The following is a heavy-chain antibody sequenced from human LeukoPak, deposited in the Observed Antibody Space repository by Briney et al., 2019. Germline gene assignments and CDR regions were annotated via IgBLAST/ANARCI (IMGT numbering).Heavy chain of an antibody. J-gene: IGHJ4*02. CDR3: AKHGIGAAYYFDY. D-gene: IGHD2-15*01. CDR1: GFTFSVYT. Sequence: PGGSLRLSCAASGFTFSVYTMNWVRQAPGKGLEWVSGNSGSGGSAYYADSVKGRFTISRDNSKNTLYLQMNSLRAEDTAVYYCAKHGIGAAYYFDYWGQGTLVTVSS. CDR2: NSGSGGSA. V-gene: IGHV3-23*01.